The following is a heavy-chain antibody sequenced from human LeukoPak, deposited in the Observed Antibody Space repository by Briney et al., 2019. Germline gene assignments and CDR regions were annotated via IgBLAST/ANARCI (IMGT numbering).Heavy chain of an antibody. Sequence: GGSLRLSCAASGFTFSTYNMNWVRQAPGKGLEWISYINADSSTIQYANSVRGRFTTSRDNAKNSLYMQMNSLRAEDTAVYYCVRDNSRGQSLGVIYWGQGSLVTVSS. J-gene: IGHJ4*02. D-gene: IGHD3-22*01. CDR2: INADSSTI. CDR1: GFTFSTYN. V-gene: IGHV3-48*01. CDR3: VRDNSRGQSLGVIY.